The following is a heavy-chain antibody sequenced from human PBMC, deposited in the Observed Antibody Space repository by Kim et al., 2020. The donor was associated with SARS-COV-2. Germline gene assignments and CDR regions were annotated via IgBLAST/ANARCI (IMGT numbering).Heavy chain of an antibody. V-gene: IGHV3-23*05. D-gene: IGHD6-13*01. CDR2: IDKNGRNI. CDR1: GFTFSDYA. J-gene: IGHJ4*01. Sequence: GWSLRLSCAASGFTFSDYAMTWVRQVPGEGLDWVSSIDKNGRNIYYTDSAKGRFTISRDNSKHTLYLQMNSLRAEDTAVYYCAKKGRDTSSWYYFDYWG. CDR3: AKKGRDTSSWYYFDY.